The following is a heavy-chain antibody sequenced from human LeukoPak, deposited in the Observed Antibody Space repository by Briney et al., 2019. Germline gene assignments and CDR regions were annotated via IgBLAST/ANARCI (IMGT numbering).Heavy chain of an antibody. D-gene: IGHD3-3*01. CDR1: GFTFNTFA. CDR2: IRRSGVST. CDR3: AKNLGSLWSANNY. Sequence: QPGGSLRLSCAASGFTFNTFAMSWVRQAPGKGLEWVSGIRRSGVSTYYADSVKGRFTISRDNSTNTLYLQMNSLRAEDTAVYYCAKNLGSLWSANNYWGRGTLVTVSS. V-gene: IGHV3-23*01. J-gene: IGHJ4*02.